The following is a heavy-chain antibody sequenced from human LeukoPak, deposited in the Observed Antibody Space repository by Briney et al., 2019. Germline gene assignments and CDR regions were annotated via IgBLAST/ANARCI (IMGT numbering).Heavy chain of an antibody. V-gene: IGHV3-7*01. D-gene: IGHD3-22*01. CDR2: IEEDGSGK. J-gene: IGHJ4*02. Sequence: PGGSLRLSCAVSGFTFSDYWMSWVRQAPGKGLEWVANIEEDGSGKYYVDSVKGRFTISRDNTKNLLYLQMNSPRAEDTAVYYCAEVNTDWGQGTLVTVSS. CDR3: AEVNTD. CDR1: GFTFSDYW.